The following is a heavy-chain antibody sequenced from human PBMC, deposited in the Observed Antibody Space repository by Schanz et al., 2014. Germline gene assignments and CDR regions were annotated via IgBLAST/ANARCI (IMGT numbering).Heavy chain of an antibody. Sequence: QLQLQESGPGLVKPSETLSLTCTVSGGSISSSNYYWGWIRQPPGKGLGWIGSIYYSGSTYYNPSCKSRGTTPEDASKNEFSRKLSSVTAADTAVYYCARQFYDILTGYWFPYYFDYWGQGTLVTVSS. D-gene: IGHD3-9*01. J-gene: IGHJ4*02. CDR1: GGSISSSNYY. CDR3: ARQFYDILTGYWFPYYFDY. CDR2: IYYSGST. V-gene: IGHV4-39*01.